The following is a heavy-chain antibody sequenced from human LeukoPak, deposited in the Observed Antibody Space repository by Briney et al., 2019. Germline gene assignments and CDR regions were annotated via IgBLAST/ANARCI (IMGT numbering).Heavy chain of an antibody. Sequence: ASVKVSCKASGYTFTGYYMHWVRQAPGQGLEWMGIMNPSGGSTGYAQKFQGRVTMTRDMSTSTVYMELSSLRSEDTAVYYCARAPNDYGGNGGFDPWGQGTLVTVSS. CDR2: MNPSGGST. D-gene: IGHD4-23*01. V-gene: IGHV1-46*01. J-gene: IGHJ5*02. CDR1: GYTFTGYY. CDR3: ARAPNDYGGNGGFDP.